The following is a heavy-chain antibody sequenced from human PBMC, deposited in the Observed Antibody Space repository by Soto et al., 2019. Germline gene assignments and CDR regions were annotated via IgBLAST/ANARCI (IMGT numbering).Heavy chain of an antibody. V-gene: IGHV1-18*01. CDR2: ISAYNGNT. CDR1: GYTFTSYG. J-gene: IGHJ1*01. CDR3: ARETRDCSSTSCDTIAEYFQN. Sequence: QVQLVQSGAEVKKPGASVKVSCKASGYTFTSYGISWVRQAPGQGLEWMGWISAYNGNTNYAQKLQGRVTMTTDTSTSTAYMELRSLRSDDTAVYYCARETRDCSSTSCDTIAEYFQNWGQGTLVTVSS. D-gene: IGHD2-2*02.